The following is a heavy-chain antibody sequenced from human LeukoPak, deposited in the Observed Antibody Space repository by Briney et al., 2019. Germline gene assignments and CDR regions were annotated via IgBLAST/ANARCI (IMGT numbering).Heavy chain of an antibody. CDR3: ARASTPLRGAFDP. Sequence: PGGSLRLSCAASGFTVRNNHMSWVRQAPGKGLEWVSVIDSRDNTYHADSVKGRFTISRHTSKNTLYLQMNSLRAEATAVYYCARASTPLRGAFDPWGPGTLVTVSS. D-gene: IGHD5-24*01. CDR2: IDSRDNT. J-gene: IGHJ5*02. CDR1: GFTVRNNH. V-gene: IGHV3-53*04.